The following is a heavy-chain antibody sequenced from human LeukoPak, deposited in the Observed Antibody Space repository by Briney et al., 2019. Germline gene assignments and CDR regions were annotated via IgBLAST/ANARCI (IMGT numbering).Heavy chain of an antibody. Sequence: SETLSLTCTVSGGSISSSSYYWGWIRQPPGKGLEWIGSIYYSASTYYNPSLKSRVTISVDTSKNQFSLKLSSVTAADTAVYYCARHPGGFDPWGQGTLVTVSS. V-gene: IGHV4-39*01. CDR1: GGSISSSSYY. CDR2: IYYSAST. J-gene: IGHJ5*02. CDR3: ARHPGGFDP. D-gene: IGHD1-26*01.